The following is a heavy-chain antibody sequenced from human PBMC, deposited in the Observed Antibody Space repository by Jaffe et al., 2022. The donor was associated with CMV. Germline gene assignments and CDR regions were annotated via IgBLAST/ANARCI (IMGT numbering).Heavy chain of an antibody. CDR1: GGTFSSYA. J-gene: IGHJ4*02. Sequence: QVQLVQSGAEVKKPGSSVKVSCKASGGTFSSYAISWVRQAPGQGLEWMGRIIPILGIANYAQKFQGRVTITADKSTSTAYMELSSLRSEDTAVYYCAREMSGSYSSRPAGHWGQGTLVTVSS. V-gene: IGHV1-69*09. CDR3: AREMSGSYSSRPAGH. D-gene: IGHD1-26*01. CDR2: IIPILGIA.